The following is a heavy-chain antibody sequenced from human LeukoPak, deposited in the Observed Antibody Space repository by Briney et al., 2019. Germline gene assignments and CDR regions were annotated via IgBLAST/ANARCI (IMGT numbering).Heavy chain of an antibody. J-gene: IGHJ3*02. D-gene: IGHD1-26*01. CDR1: GVSISSSSYY. V-gene: IGHV4-39*07. CDR2: ISYSGST. CDR3: ARDQLDSGPVLDAFDI. Sequence: PSETLSLTCTVSGVSISSSSYYWGWIRQPPGKGLEWIASISYSGSTYYNPSLKSRVTISVDTSKNQCSLKLSSVTAADTAVYYCARDQLDSGPVLDAFDIWGQGTMVTVSS.